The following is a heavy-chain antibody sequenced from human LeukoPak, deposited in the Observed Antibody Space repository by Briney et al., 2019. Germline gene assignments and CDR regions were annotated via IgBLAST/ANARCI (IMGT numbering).Heavy chain of an antibody. V-gene: IGHV4-4*07. J-gene: IGHJ4*02. D-gene: IGHD3-3*01. CDR1: GGSISSYY. CDR2: IYTSGST. CDR3: ARDLDFWSGHPNDY. Sequence: SETLSLTCTVSGGSISSYYWSWIRQPAGKGLEWIGRIYTSGSTNYNPSLKSRVTMSVDTSKNQFSLKLSSVTAADTAVYYCARDLDFWSGHPNDYWGQGTLVTVSS.